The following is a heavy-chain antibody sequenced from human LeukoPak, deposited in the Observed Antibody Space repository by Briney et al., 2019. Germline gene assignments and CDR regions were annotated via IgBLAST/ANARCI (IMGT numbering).Heavy chain of an antibody. J-gene: IGHJ4*02. CDR2: MNPNSGNT. V-gene: IGHV1-8*02. D-gene: IGHD2-15*01. CDR1: GYTFTGYY. CDR3: ARGSSRTRCSGGSCPGY. Sequence: GASVKVSCKASGYTFTGYYMHWVRQATGQGLEWMGWMNPNSGNTGYAQKFQGRVTMTRNTSISTAYMELSSLRSEDTAVYYCARGSSRTRCSGGSCPGYWGQGTLVTVSS.